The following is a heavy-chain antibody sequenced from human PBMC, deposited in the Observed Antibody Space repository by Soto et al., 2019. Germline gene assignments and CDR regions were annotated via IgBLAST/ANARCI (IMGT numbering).Heavy chain of an antibody. D-gene: IGHD5-12*01. Sequence: EVQLVESGGGLVQPGGSLRLPCSASGFTFSTYTMHWARQAPGKGLEYVSTISSNGGSTHYTDSAKGRFTISRDNFKNILYLQMSILRAEDSAVYYYVKSYEGVFDFWGQGTLVTVSS. CDR2: ISSNGGST. V-gene: IGHV3-64D*08. J-gene: IGHJ4*02. CDR1: GFTFSTYT. CDR3: VKSYEGVFDF.